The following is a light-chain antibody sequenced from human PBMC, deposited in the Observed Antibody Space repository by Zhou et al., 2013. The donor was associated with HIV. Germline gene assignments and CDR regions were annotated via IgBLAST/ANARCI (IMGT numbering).Light chain of an antibody. CDR1: QSISSW. CDR3: QQYKSYSYT. Sequence: DIQMTQSPSTLSASVGDRVTITCRASQSISSWLAWYQQKPGQTPNLLIYKASSLESGVPSRFSGSGSGTEFTLTISGLQPDDFATYYCQQYKSYSYTFGQGTKLEIK. V-gene: IGKV1-5*03. J-gene: IGKJ2*01. CDR2: KAS.